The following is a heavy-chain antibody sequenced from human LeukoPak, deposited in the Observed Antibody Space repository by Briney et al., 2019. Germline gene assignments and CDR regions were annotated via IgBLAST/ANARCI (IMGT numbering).Heavy chain of an antibody. Sequence: GGSLRLSCAASGFSFSTSPMSWVRQPPGKGLEWVSAMNNGPGATFYRDSVRGRFTISRDDSKSTLYLQRNSLRAEDTGTYYCAKALYDLLDVWGQGTTVTVSS. CDR3: AKALYDLLDV. CDR2: MNNGPGAT. V-gene: IGHV3-23*01. J-gene: IGHJ6*02. CDR1: GFSFSTSP. D-gene: IGHD5/OR15-5a*01.